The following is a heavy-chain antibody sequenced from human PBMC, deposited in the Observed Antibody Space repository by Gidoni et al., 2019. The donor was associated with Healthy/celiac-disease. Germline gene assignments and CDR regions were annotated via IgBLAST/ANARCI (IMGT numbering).Heavy chain of an antibody. D-gene: IGHD2-2*02. J-gene: IGHJ6*02. Sequence: EVQLVESGGGLVKPGGSLRLSCAASGFTFSSYRMNWVRQAPGKGLEWVSSISSSSSYIYYADSVKGRFTISRDNAKNSLYLQMNSLRAEDTAVYYCARGPDIVVVPAAIPYGMDVWGQGTTVTVSS. CDR1: GFTFSSYR. V-gene: IGHV3-21*06. CDR3: ARGPDIVVVPAAIPYGMDV. CDR2: ISSSSSYI.